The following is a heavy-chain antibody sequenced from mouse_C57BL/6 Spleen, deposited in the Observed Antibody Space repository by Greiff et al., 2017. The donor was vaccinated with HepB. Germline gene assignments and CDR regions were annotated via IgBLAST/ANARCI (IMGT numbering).Heavy chain of an antibody. CDR3: ARSDYYGSSPGY. J-gene: IGHJ4*01. CDR1: GYTFTSYW. CDR2: IYPSDSET. Sequence: QVHVKQPGAELVRPGSSVKLSCKASGYTFTSYWMDWVKQRPGQGLEWIGNIYPSDSETHYNQKFKDKATLTVDKSSSTAYMQLSSLTSEDSAVYYCARSDYYGSSPGYWGQGTSVTVSS. V-gene: IGHV1-61*01. D-gene: IGHD1-1*01.